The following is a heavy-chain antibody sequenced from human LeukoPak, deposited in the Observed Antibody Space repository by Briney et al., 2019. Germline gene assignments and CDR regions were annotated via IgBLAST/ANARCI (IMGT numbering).Heavy chain of an antibody. CDR2: ISAYNGNT. V-gene: IGHV1-18*01. J-gene: IGHJ4*02. CDR1: GYTFTSYG. CDR3: AREAYYYDSSGLFDY. Sequence: ASVKVSCKASGYTFTSYGISWVRQARGQGLEWMGWISAYNGNTNYAQKLQGRVTMTTDTSTSAAYMELRSLRSDDTAVYYCAREAYYYDSSGLFDYWGQGTLVTVSS. D-gene: IGHD3-22*01.